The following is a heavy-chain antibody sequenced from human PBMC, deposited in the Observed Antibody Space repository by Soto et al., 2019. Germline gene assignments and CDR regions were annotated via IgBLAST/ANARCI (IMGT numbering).Heavy chain of an antibody. CDR3: ASQKIQYGPFDAFDI. V-gene: IGHV1-46*01. Sequence: GASVKVSCKASGYTLTTYYIHWVRQAPGQGLEWMGIIDPTSGSAGYAQKFQVSVTMTRDTPTSTFYMELSSLRSEDTAVYYCASQKIQYGPFDAFDIWGQGTMVTVSS. J-gene: IGHJ3*02. CDR1: GYTLTTYY. D-gene: IGHD1-1*01. CDR2: IDPTSGSA.